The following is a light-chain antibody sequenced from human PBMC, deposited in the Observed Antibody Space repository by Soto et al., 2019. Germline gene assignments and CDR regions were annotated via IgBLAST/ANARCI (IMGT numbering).Light chain of an antibody. CDR3: QQYNNWPQT. V-gene: IGKV3-20*01. J-gene: IGKJ1*01. CDR2: GAS. CDR1: QSLSNSE. Sequence: EVVLTQSPGTLSLSPGERATLSCRASQSLSNSELAWYQQKPGQAPRLLIYGASNRATGIPDRFSGSGSGTEFTLTISSLQSEDFAEYHCQQYNNWPQTFGQGTKVDIK.